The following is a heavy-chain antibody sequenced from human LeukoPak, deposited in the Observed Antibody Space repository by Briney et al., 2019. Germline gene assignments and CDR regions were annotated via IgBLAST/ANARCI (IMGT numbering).Heavy chain of an antibody. V-gene: IGHV3-23*01. CDR1: GFTFSSYA. CDR2: ISGSGGST. Sequence: GGSLRLSCAASGFTFSSYAMSWVRQAPGKGLEGVSAISGSGGSTYYADSVKGRFTIYRDNSKNTLYLQMNSLRAEDTAVYYCAKDLRAGRWLQFDYWGQGTLVTVSS. CDR3: AKDLRAGRWLQFDY. D-gene: IGHD5-24*01. J-gene: IGHJ4*02.